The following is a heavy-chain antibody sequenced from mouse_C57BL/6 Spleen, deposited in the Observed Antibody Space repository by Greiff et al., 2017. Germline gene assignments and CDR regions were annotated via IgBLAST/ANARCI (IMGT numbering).Heavy chain of an antibody. J-gene: IGHJ2*01. D-gene: IGHD1-1*01. V-gene: IGHV1-82*01. Sequence: QVQLQQSGPELVKPGASVKISCKASGYAFSSSWMNWVKQRPGKGLEWIGRIYPGDGDPNYNGKFKGKATLTADKSSSTAYMQLSSLTSEDSAVYYCARDILITTVVATNYWGQGTTLTVSS. CDR1: GYAFSSSW. CDR2: IYPGDGDP. CDR3: ARDILITTVVATNY.